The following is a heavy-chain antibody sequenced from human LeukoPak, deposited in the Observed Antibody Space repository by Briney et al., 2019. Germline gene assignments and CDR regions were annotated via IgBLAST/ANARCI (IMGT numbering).Heavy chain of an antibody. D-gene: IGHD4-17*01. J-gene: IGHJ4*02. V-gene: IGHV1-69*06. CDR1: GGTFSSYA. CDR2: IIPIFGTA. Sequence: SVKVSCKASGGTFSSYAISWVRQAPGQGLEWMGGIIPIFGTANYAQKFQGRVTITADKSTSTAYMELSSLRSEDTAVYYCARGFKSGHGDYVLDYWGQGTLVTVSS. CDR3: ARGFKSGHGDYVLDY.